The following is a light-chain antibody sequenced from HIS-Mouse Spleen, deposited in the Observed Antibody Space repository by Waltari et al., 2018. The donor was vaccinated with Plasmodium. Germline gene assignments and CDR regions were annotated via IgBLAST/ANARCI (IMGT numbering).Light chain of an antibody. CDR3: QQNYNTWT. J-gene: IGKJ1*01. CDR2: AAS. V-gene: IGKV1-39*01. CDR1: QSISRY. Sequence: DIQMTQSPSSLSASVGDSVPITCRASQSISRYLNWYQQKPGKAPKLLIYAASSLQSGVPSRFSGSGSGTDFTLTISSLQPEDFATYYCQQNYNTWTFGQGTKVEIK.